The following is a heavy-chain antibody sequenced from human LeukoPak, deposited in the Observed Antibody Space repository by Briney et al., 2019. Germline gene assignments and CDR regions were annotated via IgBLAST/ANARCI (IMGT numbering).Heavy chain of an antibody. CDR1: GGSFSGYY. Sequence: SETLSLTCAVYGGSFSGYYWSWIRQPPGKGLEWIGEINHSGSTNYNPSLKSRVTISVDTSKDQFSLKLSSVTAADTAVYYCARLGSSPSYWGQGTLVTVSS. J-gene: IGHJ4*02. V-gene: IGHV4-34*01. CDR2: INHSGST. D-gene: IGHD6-6*01. CDR3: ARLGSSPSY.